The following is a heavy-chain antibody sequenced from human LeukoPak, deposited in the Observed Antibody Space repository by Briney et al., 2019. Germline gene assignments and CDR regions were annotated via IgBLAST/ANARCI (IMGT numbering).Heavy chain of an antibody. CDR3: AREGSIAVSGQNDY. V-gene: IGHV3-74*01. Sequence: GGSLRLSCAASGFTFSSYSMNWVRQAPGKGLVWVSRINSDGSSTSYADSVKGRFTISRDNAKNTLYLQMNSLKVEDTSLYYCAREGSIAVSGQNDYWGQGTLVTVSS. J-gene: IGHJ4*02. CDR1: GFTFSSYS. D-gene: IGHD6-19*01. CDR2: INSDGSST.